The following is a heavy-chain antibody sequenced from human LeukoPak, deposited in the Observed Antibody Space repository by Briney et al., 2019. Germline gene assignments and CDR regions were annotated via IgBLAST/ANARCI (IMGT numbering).Heavy chain of an antibody. CDR3: ARETPTTGAFDI. D-gene: IGHD1-1*01. J-gene: IGHJ3*02. CDR1: GGSISSYY. CDR2: IYYSGST. Sequence: SGTLSLTCDVSGGSISSYYWSWIRQPPGKGLEWIGYIYYSGSTNYNPSLKSRVTISVDTSKNQFSLKLSSVTAADTAVYYCARETPTTGAFDIWGQGTMVTVSS. V-gene: IGHV4-59*01.